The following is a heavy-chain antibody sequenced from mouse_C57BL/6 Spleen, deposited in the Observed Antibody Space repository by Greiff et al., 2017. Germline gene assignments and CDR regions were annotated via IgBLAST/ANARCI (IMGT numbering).Heavy chain of an antibody. Sequence: EVQLVESGGGLVQPGGSLSLSCAASGFTFTDYYMSRVRQPPGKGLEWLGFIRNKANGYTTEYSASVKGRFTISRDNSQSILYLHMNALRAEDGAAYYGARLYGNCVWYFDVWGTGTTVTVSS. CDR3: ARLYGNCVWYFDV. D-gene: IGHD2-1*01. V-gene: IGHV7-3*01. CDR2: IRNKANGYTT. J-gene: IGHJ1*03. CDR1: GFTFTDYY.